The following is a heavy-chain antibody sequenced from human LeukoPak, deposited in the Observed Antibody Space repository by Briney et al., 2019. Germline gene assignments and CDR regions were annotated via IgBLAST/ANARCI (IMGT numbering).Heavy chain of an antibody. CDR1: GGSVSRNY. Sequence: SETLSLTCTVSGGSVSRNYWSWIRQPPGKGLDWIGYIYYSGSTNYNPSLKSRVTISVDTSKNQFSLRVSSVTAADTAVYYCARHLNNCGDDCYIFDYWGQGTLVTVSS. D-gene: IGHD2-21*01. J-gene: IGHJ4*02. CDR3: ARHLNNCGDDCYIFDY. CDR2: IYYSGST. V-gene: IGHV4-59*08.